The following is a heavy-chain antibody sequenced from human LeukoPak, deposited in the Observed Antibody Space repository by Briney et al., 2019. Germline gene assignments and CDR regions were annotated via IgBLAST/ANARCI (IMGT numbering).Heavy chain of an antibody. CDR3: ARRQGTTLNFDY. J-gene: IGHJ4*02. CDR2: INAYNGNT. D-gene: IGHD3-9*01. CDR1: GGTFSSYA. Sequence: ASVKVSCKASGGTFSSYAISWVRQAPGQGLEWMGWINAYNGNTNYAQNLQGRVTVTTDTSTSTAYMELRSLRSDDTAVYYCARRQGTTLNFDYWGQGTLVTVSS. V-gene: IGHV1-18*01.